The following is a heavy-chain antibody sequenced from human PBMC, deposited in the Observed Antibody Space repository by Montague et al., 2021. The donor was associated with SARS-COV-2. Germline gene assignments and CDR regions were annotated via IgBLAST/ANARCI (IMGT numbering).Heavy chain of an antibody. V-gene: IGHV4-39*01. D-gene: IGHD3-3*01. Sequence: SETLSLTCVVSGVSITTTSYYWAWIRQPPGKDLEWIVSIYYSSTPHYHPSLKSPVSMSIDTSKNQFSLTLTSASAADEAVYYCASLPFDRSGYFQHGEVWGQGTMVIVSP. J-gene: IGHJ4*02. CDR3: ASLPFDRSGYFQHGEV. CDR1: GVSITTTSYY. CDR2: IYYSSTP.